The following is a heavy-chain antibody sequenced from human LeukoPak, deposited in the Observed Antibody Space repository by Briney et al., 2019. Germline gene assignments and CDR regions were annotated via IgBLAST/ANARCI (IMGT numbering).Heavy chain of an antibody. CDR3: AKRPDCSTTNCFLFDY. D-gene: IGHD2-2*01. Sequence: GGSLRLSCAASGFTFSSYTMSWVRQAPGKGLEWVSSISGSGDNTYYAASVKGRFTISRDNSKNTLYLQMNGLRAEDTAVYYCAKRPDCSTTNCFLFDYWGQGTLVTVSS. J-gene: IGHJ4*02. CDR1: GFTFSSYT. CDR2: ISGSGDNT. V-gene: IGHV3-23*01.